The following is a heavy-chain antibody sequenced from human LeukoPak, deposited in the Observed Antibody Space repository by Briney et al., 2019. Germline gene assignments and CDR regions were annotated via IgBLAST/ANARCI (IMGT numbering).Heavy chain of an antibody. CDR3: ARDYYTSGSPNDY. D-gene: IGHD3-10*01. Sequence: GGSLRLSCAASGFTFSTYWMHWVRQAPGKGLVWVSRINSDGSSTSYADSVKGRFTISRDNAKSTLYLQMNGLRAEDTAVYFCARDYYTSGSPNDYWGQGTLVTVSS. J-gene: IGHJ4*02. CDR1: GFTFSTYW. CDR2: INSDGSST. V-gene: IGHV3-74*01.